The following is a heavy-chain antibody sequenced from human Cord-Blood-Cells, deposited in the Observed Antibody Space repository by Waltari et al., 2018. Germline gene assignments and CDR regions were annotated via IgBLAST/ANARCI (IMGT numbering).Heavy chain of an antibody. D-gene: IGHD7-27*01. Sequence: EVQLVESGGGLIKPGGSLRLSCAASGFTVSSNYMIRVRQAPGEGREWVSVIYSGGSTYYADSVKGRFTISRDNSKNTLYLQMNSLRAEDTAVYYCAREDAGDWALHYWGQGTLVTVSS. J-gene: IGHJ4*02. CDR1: GFTVSSNY. CDR2: IYSGGST. CDR3: AREDAGDWALHY. V-gene: IGHV3-53*01.